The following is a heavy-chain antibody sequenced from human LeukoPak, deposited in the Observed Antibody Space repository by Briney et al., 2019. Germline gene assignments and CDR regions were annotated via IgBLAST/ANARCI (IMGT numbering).Heavy chain of an antibody. CDR2: IRYDGSYK. CDR1: GLTFSRYG. CDR3: AKGFAAVAGWRYFDY. D-gene: IGHD6-19*01. V-gene: IGHV3-30*02. Sequence: PGGSLRLSCAASGLTFSRYGMHWVRQAPGKGLEWVAYIRYDGSYKHYADSVKGRFTISRDNSKNTLYLQMSSLRAEDTAVYYCAKGFAAVAGWRYFDYWGQGTLVTVSS. J-gene: IGHJ4*02.